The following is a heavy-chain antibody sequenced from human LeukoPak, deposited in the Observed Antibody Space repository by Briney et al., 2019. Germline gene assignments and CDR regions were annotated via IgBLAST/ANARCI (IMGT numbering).Heavy chain of an antibody. Sequence: PGGSLRLSCAASGFTFSSYSMNWVRQAPGKGLEWVSSISSSSSYIYYADSVKGRFTISRDNAKNSLYLQMNSLRAEDTAVYYCARGRPRGGFGELLGYWGQGTLVTVSS. CDR1: GFTFSSYS. J-gene: IGHJ4*02. CDR3: ARGRPRGGFGELLGY. CDR2: ISSSSSYI. D-gene: IGHD3-10*01. V-gene: IGHV3-21*01.